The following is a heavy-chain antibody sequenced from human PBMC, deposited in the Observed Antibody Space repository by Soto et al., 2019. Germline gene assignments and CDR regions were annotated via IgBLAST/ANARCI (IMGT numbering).Heavy chain of an antibody. D-gene: IGHD5-18*01. V-gene: IGHV2-70*01. CDR1: GFSLSTSGMC. CDR2: IDWDYDK. CDR3: ARTFYVDTAMVTFDY. J-gene: IGHJ4*02. Sequence: PTLVNPTQTLTLTCTFSGFSLSTSGMCVSWIRQPPGKALEWLALIDWDYDKYYSTSLKTRLTISKDTSKNQVVLTMTNMDPVETATYYCARTFYVDTAMVTFDYWGQGTMVTVSS.